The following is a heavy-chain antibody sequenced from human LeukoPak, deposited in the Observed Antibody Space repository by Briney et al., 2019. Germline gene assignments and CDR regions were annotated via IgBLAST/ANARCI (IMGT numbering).Heavy chain of an antibody. CDR2: IKQDGSEK. CDR3: ARDSWGDDYKGAL. CDR1: GFTFSRYW. D-gene: IGHD3-16*01. V-gene: IGHV3-7*01. Sequence: GGSLRLSCVVSGFTFSRYWMSWVRQAPGKGLEWVANIKQDGSEKYFVDSVEGRFTISRDNAKTSLSLQMNSLRADDTAVYYCARDSWGDDYKGALGGQGTLVIVSS. J-gene: IGHJ4*02.